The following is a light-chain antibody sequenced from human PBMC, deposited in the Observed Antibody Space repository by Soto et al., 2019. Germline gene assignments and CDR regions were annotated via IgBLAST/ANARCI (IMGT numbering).Light chain of an antibody. CDR2: AAS. Sequence: DIQLTQSPSFLSASVGDRVTITCRASQGISSYLAWYQQKPGKAPKLLIYAASTLQSGVPSRFSGSGSGTEFTLTISSLQPEDFATYYCQQHNSYPPFGGGTKVEIK. CDR1: QGISSY. J-gene: IGKJ4*01. CDR3: QQHNSYPP. V-gene: IGKV1-9*01.